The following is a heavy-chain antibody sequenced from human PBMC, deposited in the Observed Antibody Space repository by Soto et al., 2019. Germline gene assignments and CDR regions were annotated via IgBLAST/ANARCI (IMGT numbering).Heavy chain of an antibody. Sequence: GGSLRLSCTASGFTFGDYAMSWFRQAPGKGLEWVGFIRSKAYGGTTEYAASVKGRFTISRDDSKSIAYLQMNSLKTEDTAVYYCTRELMLSWPHYYYYGMDVWGQGTTVTVSS. J-gene: IGHJ6*02. CDR3: TRELMLSWPHYYYYGMDV. CDR1: GFTFGDYA. D-gene: IGHD6-13*01. CDR2: IRSKAYGGTT. V-gene: IGHV3-49*03.